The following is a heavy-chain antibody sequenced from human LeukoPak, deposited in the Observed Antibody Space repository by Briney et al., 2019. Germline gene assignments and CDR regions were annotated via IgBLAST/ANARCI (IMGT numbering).Heavy chain of an antibody. CDR1: GFTFSSYG. CDR2: ISGSGGST. Sequence: PGGSLRLSCAASGFTFSSYGMSWVRQAPGKGLEWVSAISGSGGSTYYADSVKGRFTISRDNSKNTLYLQMNRLRADDMAIYYCAKEAYSGSSFDFWGQGTLVTVSS. V-gene: IGHV3-23*01. D-gene: IGHD6-6*01. J-gene: IGHJ4*02. CDR3: AKEAYSGSSFDF.